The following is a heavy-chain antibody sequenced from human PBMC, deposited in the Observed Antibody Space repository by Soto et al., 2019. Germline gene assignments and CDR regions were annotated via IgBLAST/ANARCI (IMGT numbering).Heavy chain of an antibody. CDR2: IWYDGSNK. V-gene: IGHV3-33*01. J-gene: IGHJ4*02. Sequence: GGSLRLSCAASGFTFSSYGMHWVRQAPGKGLEWVAVIWYDGSNKYYADSVKGRFTISRDNSKNTLYLQMNSLRAEDTAVYYCARDYYGSGSYSYFDYWGQGTLVTVSS. CDR3: ARDYYGSGSYSYFDY. D-gene: IGHD3-10*01. CDR1: GFTFSSYG.